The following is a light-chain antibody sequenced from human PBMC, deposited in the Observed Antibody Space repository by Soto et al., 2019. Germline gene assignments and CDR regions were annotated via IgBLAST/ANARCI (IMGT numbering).Light chain of an antibody. CDR3: AAWDDSLNGVV. Sequence: QSVLTQPPSASGPPGQSGTISWYGGSSNIGSNTVNWYQQLPGTAPKLLIYTNNQRPSGVPDRFSGSKSGTSASLAISGLQSEDEADYYCAAWDDSLNGVVFGGGTKLTVL. CDR2: TNN. CDR1: SSNIGSNT. V-gene: IGLV1-44*01. J-gene: IGLJ2*01.